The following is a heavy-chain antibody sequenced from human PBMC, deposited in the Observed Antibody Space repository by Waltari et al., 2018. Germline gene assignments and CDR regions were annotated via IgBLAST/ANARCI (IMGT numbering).Heavy chain of an antibody. V-gene: IGHV3-23*03. CDR1: GFTFSSYS. CDR2: LYSGGST. J-gene: IGHJ4*02. D-gene: IGHD5-12*01. CDR3: AISDGYNFLGFDY. Sequence: EVQLLESGGGLVQPGGSLRLSCAASGFTFSSYSMSWVRQAPGKGLDWVSGLYSGGSTYYADSGKGRFTISRENYKNTLYLQMNSLRAEDTAVYYCAISDGYNFLGFDYWGQGTLVTVSS.